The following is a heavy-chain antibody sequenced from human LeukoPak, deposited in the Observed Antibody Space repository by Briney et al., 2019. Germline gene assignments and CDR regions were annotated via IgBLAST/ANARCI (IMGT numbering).Heavy chain of an antibody. J-gene: IGHJ3*02. CDR3: ASLRLGKDSGYADAFDI. Sequence: SETLSLTCTVSGGSISSYYWSWIRQPPGKGLEWIGYIYYSGSTNYNPSLKSRVTISVDTSKNQFSLKLSSVTAADTAVYYCASLRLGKDSGYADAFDIWGQGTMVTVSS. V-gene: IGHV4-59*08. CDR1: GGSISSYY. D-gene: IGHD5-12*01. CDR2: IYYSGST.